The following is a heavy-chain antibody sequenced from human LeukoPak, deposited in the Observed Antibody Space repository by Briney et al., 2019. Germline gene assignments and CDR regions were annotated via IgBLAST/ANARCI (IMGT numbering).Heavy chain of an antibody. V-gene: IGHV4-59*11. D-gene: IGHD1-26*01. CDR3: AGEGASGGPYGLYFQL. CDR1: GGSISSHY. CDR2: IHYSGST. Sequence: SETLSLTCTVSGGSISSHYWSWIRQSPGKGLEWIGYIHYSGSTNYNPSLKSRVTISVDTSKNQFSLKLSSVTAADTAVYYCAGEGASGGPYGLYFQLRGRGTLVHVSS. J-gene: IGHJ2*01.